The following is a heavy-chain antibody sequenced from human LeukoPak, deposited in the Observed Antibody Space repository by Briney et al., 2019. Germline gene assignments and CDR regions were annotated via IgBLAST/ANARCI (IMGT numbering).Heavy chain of an antibody. CDR3: AKNPGAGAMNVLFGELSAY. D-gene: IGHD3-10*01. V-gene: IGHV3-23*01. Sequence: QPGGSLRLSCAGSGFTFKNYAMSWVRQAPGKGLEWVSTISGRGENTYYPDSVKGRFTISRDNSKNTLYLQIDSLRAEDTAFYYCAKNPGAGAMNVLFGELSAYWGQGTLVTVSS. CDR1: GFTFKNYA. CDR2: ISGRGENT. J-gene: IGHJ4*02.